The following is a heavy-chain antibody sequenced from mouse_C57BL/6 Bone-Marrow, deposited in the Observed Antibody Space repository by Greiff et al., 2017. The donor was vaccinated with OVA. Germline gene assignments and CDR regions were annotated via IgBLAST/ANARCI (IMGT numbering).Heavy chain of an antibody. V-gene: IGHV1-81*01. CDR3: ERRTYSNYLFAY. CDR1: GYTFTSYG. Sequence: QVQLQQSGAELARPGASVKLSCKASGYTFTSYGISWVKQRTGQGLEWIGEIYPRSGNTYYNEKFKGKATLTADKSSSTAYMELRSLTSEDSAVYVCERRTYSNYLFAYWGQGTLLTVSA. CDR2: IYPRSGNT. J-gene: IGHJ3*01. D-gene: IGHD2-5*01.